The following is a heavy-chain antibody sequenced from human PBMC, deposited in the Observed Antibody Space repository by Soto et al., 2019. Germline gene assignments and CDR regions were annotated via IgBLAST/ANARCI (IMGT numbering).Heavy chain of an antibody. CDR1: GYIFTGHY. CDR2: INPNTGDT. V-gene: IGHV1-2*02. J-gene: IGHJ4*02. CDR3: VRGMGESEGAPAVVDY. Sequence: QVHLVQSGAEVKKPGASVKVSCKASGYIFTGHYIHFVRQAPGQGLQWMGWINPNTGDTKYAQKVQGRVTMTRDTSIRTAYIDLSRIRSDETAVYYCVRGMGESEGAPAVVDYWGQGTQVNVSS. D-gene: IGHD3-16*01.